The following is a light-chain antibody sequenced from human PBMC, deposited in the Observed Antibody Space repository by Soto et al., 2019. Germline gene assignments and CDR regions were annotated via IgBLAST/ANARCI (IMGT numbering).Light chain of an antibody. V-gene: IGKV1-5*01. Sequence: DIQMTQSPSTLSASVGDRVTITCRASQSISSWLAWYQQKPGKAPKLLIYDASSLESGVPSRFSGSGSGTEFTLTISSLQPDDFATYYCQQYNSYPWTFGKGTKVAIK. CDR3: QQYNSYPWT. CDR1: QSISSW. CDR2: DAS. J-gene: IGKJ1*01.